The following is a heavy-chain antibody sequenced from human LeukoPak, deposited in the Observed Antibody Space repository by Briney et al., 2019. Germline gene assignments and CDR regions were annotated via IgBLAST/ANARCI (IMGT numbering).Heavy chain of an antibody. CDR3: ASWEVPAVMPQDY. V-gene: IGHV3-74*01. J-gene: IGHJ4*02. Sequence: PGGSLKLSCAASGFTFSSYWRTWFRQAPGKGLVWFSRINSDGSSTSYADSVKGRFTISRDNAKNTLYLQMNSLRAEDTAVYYCASWEVPAVMPQDYWGQGTLVTVSS. D-gene: IGHD2-2*01. CDR2: INSDGSST. CDR1: GFTFSSYW.